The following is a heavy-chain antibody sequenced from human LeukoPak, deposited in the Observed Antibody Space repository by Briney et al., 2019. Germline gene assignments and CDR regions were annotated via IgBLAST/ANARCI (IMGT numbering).Heavy chain of an antibody. V-gene: IGHV3-7*01. J-gene: IGHJ5*02. Sequence: GGSLRLSCAASGFTFSDYWMTWVRQAPGKGLEWVANIKEDGSEKYYVDSVKGRFTISRDNAKNSLYLQMNSLRAEDTAVYYCARDPPRRFDPWGQGTLVTVSS. CDR1: GFTFSDYW. CDR3: ARDPPRRFDP. CDR2: IKEDGSEK.